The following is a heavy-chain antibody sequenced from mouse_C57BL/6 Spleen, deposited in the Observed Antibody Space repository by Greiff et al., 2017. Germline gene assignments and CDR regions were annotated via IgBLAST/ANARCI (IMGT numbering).Heavy chain of an antibody. CDR3: AGQIYYDYDGWFAY. Sequence: QVQLKESGPELVKPGASVKISCKASGYAFSSSWMNWVKQRPGKGLEWIGRIYPGDGDTKYNGKFKGKATLTADKSSSTAYMQLSSLTSEDSAVYFCAGQIYYDYDGWFAYWGQGTLVTVSA. D-gene: IGHD2-4*01. V-gene: IGHV1-82*01. CDR1: GYAFSSSW. CDR2: IYPGDGDT. J-gene: IGHJ3*01.